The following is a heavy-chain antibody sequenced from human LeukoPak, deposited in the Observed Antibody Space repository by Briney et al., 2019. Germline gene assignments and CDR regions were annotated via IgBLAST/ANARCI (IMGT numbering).Heavy chain of an antibody. Sequence: GGSLRLSCAASGFTFDEYAMHWVRQAPGKGLEWVSGISWNSGSIGYADSVKGRFTISRDNAKNSLYLQMNSLRAEDTALYYCAKDREWLVLGAFDIWGQGTMVTVSS. CDR3: AKDREWLVLGAFDI. CDR2: ISWNSGSI. D-gene: IGHD6-19*01. CDR1: GFTFDEYA. J-gene: IGHJ3*02. V-gene: IGHV3-9*01.